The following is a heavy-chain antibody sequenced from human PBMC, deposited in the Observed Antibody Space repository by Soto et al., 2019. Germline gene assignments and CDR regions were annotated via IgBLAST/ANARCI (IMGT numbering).Heavy chain of an antibody. J-gene: IGHJ5*02. CDR2: IIPILGIA. D-gene: IGHD6-6*01. CDR3: AREGSSSSEEENWFNP. Sequence: QVQLVQSGAEVKKPGSSVKVSCKASGGTFSSYTISWVRQAPGQGLEWMGRIIPILGIANYAQKCQGRVTITADKPTSKAYMELSSLRSEDTAVYYCAREGSSSSEEENWFNPWGQGTLVTVSS. V-gene: IGHV1-69*08. CDR1: GGTFSSYT.